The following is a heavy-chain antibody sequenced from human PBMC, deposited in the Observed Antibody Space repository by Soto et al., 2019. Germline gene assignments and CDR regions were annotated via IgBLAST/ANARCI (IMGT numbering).Heavy chain of an antibody. CDR1: GFTFNNYA. D-gene: IGHD3-10*01. CDR3: AKGRGGSGSLTPRVDF. J-gene: IGHJ4*02. Sequence: EVQLLESGGGLVQPGGSLRLSCAASGFTFNNYAMTWVRQAPGKGLEWVSAISGGGDTTYYADSVQGRFTVSRDGSKNTLYLQMSSLRAEDTALYYCAKGRGGSGSLTPRVDFWCQGTLGTVSS. V-gene: IGHV3-23*01. CDR2: ISGGGDTT.